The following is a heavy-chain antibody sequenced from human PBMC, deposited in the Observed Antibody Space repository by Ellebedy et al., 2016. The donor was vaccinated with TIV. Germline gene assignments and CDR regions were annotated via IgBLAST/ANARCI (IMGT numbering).Heavy chain of an antibody. J-gene: IGHJ2*01. Sequence: GESLKISCAASGFTFSHYWMSWVRQAPGKGPEWVANINQHGSEKYYVDSVRGRFTISRDYAGNSLFLQMNSLGAEDTAVYYCARAIYGASYLWGRGTLVTVSS. CDR1: GFTFSHYW. CDR2: INQHGSEK. V-gene: IGHV3-7*01. D-gene: IGHD4-17*01. CDR3: ARAIYGASYL.